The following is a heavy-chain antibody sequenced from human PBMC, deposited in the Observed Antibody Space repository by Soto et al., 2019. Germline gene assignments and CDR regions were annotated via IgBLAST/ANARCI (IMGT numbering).Heavy chain of an antibody. J-gene: IGHJ4*02. D-gene: IGHD2-15*01. V-gene: IGHV1-69*12. CDR3: ARESRYCSGGSCYFPPGIGY. CDR2: IIPIFGTA. CDR1: GGTFSSYA. Sequence: QVQLVQSGAEVTKPGSSVKVSCKASGGTFSSYAISWVRQAPGQGLEWMGGIIPIFGTANYAQKFQGRVTITADESTSTAYMELSSLRSEDTGVYYCARESRYCSGGSCYFPPGIGYWGQGTLVTVSS.